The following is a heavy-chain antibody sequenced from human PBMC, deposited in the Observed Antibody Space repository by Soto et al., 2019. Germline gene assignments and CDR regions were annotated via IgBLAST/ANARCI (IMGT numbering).Heavy chain of an antibody. Sequence: EVQLVESGGGLVQPGGSLRLSCAASGFTFSPFWMHWVRQVPGKGPVWVSRINSDGNSTSYADSVKGRFTISRDNAKNTLYLQMNMLRAEDTAAYYWARGSTHFDYWGQGTLVTVSS. CDR3: ARGSTHFDY. D-gene: IGHD2-2*01. CDR1: GFTFSPFW. J-gene: IGHJ4*02. CDR2: INSDGNST. V-gene: IGHV3-74*01.